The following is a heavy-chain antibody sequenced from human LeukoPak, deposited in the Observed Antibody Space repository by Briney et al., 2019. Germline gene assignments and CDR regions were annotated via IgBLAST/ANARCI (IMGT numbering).Heavy chain of an antibody. CDR3: ARDRLLGYYYDSSGYHDY. Sequence: GGSLRLSCVASGFSFSSYSMNWVRQAPGKGLEWVSTISSGTGSYIYYADSVRGRFTISRDNAKNSLYLQMNSLRAEDTAVYYCARDRLLGYYYDSSGYHDYWGQGTLVTVSS. D-gene: IGHD3-22*01. V-gene: IGHV3-21*01. CDR1: GFSFSSYS. CDR2: ISSGTGSYI. J-gene: IGHJ4*02.